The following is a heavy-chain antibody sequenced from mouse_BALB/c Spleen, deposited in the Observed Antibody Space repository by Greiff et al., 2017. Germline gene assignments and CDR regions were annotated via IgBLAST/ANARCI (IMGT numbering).Heavy chain of an antibody. CDR2: ISSGGSYT. D-gene: IGHD2-4*01. J-gene: IGHJ3*01. Sequence: EVQRVESGGGLVKPGGSLKLSCAASGFTFSSYTMSWVRQTPEKRLEWVATISSGGSYTYYPDSVKGRFTISRDNAKNTLYLQMSSLKSEDTAMYYCTRENYDYALFAYWGQGTLVTVSA. CDR1: GFTFSSYT. CDR3: TRENYDYALFAY. V-gene: IGHV5-6-4*01.